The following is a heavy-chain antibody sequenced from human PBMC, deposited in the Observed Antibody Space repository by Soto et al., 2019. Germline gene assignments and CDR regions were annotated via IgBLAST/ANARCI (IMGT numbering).Heavy chain of an antibody. D-gene: IGHD6-19*01. CDR3: AKDMSSYSSGFWIYYFDY. J-gene: IGHJ4*02. Sequence: GGSLRLSCAASGFTFSSYSMNWVRQAPGKGLEWVSSISSSSSYIYYADSVKGRFTISRDNAKNSLYLQMNSLRAEDTAVYYCAKDMSSYSSGFWIYYFDYWGQGTLVTVSS. CDR1: GFTFSSYS. V-gene: IGHV3-21*04. CDR2: ISSSSSYI.